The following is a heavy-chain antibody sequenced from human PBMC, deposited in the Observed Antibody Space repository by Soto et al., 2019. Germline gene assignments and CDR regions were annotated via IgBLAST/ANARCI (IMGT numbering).Heavy chain of an antibody. CDR1: GFTVSSNY. J-gene: IGHJ6*02. CDR3: ARSSTSYGMDV. D-gene: IGHD2-2*01. V-gene: IGHV3-53*01. Sequence: LRLSCAASGFTVSSNYMSWVRQAPGKGLEWVSVIYSGGSTYYADSVKGRFTISRDNSKNTLYLQMNSLRAEDTAVYYCARSSTSYGMDVWGQGTTVTVSS. CDR2: IYSGGST.